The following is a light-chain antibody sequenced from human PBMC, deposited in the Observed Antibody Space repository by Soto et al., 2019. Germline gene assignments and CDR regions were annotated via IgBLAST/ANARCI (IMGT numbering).Light chain of an antibody. V-gene: IGKV3-15*01. Sequence: IVMTQSASTLSVSPRERGTLSCMSSHSVSSHLAWYQQKPGQAPRLVIYGASTRATGIPARFSGSGSGTEFTLTISSLQSEDVAVYYCQQYNNWPRTFGQGTKVDIK. CDR3: QQYNNWPRT. CDR2: GAS. CDR1: HSVSSH. J-gene: IGKJ1*01.